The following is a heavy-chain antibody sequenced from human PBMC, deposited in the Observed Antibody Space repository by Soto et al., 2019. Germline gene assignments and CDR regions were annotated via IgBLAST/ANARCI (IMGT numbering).Heavy chain of an antibody. CDR1: GYTLTTYG. Sequence: QGHLVQSGAEVKKPGASVKVSCKASGYTLTTYGFSWVRQAPGQGLEWMGWISVYNGNTNYAQKFQDRVTMTPVTSTTTAYMELRSPTTDDPAIYYCARAVPPSYQLPFGWLDPRGQGTLVTVSS. CDR3: ARAVPPSYQLPFGWLDP. CDR2: ISVYNGNT. D-gene: IGHD2-2*01. J-gene: IGHJ5*02. V-gene: IGHV1-18*04.